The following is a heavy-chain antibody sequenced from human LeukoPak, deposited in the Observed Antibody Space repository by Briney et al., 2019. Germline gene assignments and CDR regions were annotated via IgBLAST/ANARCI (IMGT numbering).Heavy chain of an antibody. Sequence: GASLRLSCAASGFTFSNYAMSWVRQAPGKGLEWVSAITGSGGNTYYADSVKGRFTISRDNSKNTVFLQMNSLRAEDTAVYYCARGGATTSQFDYWGQGTLVTVSS. CDR1: GFTFSNYA. CDR3: ARGGATTSQFDY. D-gene: IGHD1-26*01. J-gene: IGHJ4*02. CDR2: ITGSGGNT. V-gene: IGHV3-23*01.